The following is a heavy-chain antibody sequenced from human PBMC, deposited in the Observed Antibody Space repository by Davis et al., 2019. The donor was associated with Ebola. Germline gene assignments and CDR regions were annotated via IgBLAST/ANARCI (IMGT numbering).Heavy chain of an antibody. V-gene: IGHV1-46*01. CDR2: INPSSGST. Sequence: AASVKVSCKASGGTFSSYTISWVRQAPGQGLEWMGIINPSSGSTSYAEKFQGRVTMTRDTSTSTVYMELSSLRSEDTAVYYCAREIVVVVAATGYYYYGMDVWGKGTTVTVSS. CDR3: AREIVVVVAATGYYYYGMDV. D-gene: IGHD2-15*01. CDR1: GGTFSSYT. J-gene: IGHJ6*04.